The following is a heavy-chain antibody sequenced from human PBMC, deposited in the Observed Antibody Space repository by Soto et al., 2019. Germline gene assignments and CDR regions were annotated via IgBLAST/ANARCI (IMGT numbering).Heavy chain of an antibody. CDR2: VSYDGSNE. Sequence: QVQLVESGGGVVQPGRSLRLSCAASGFTFSNYAMHWVRQAPDKGLEWATVVSYDGSNENYADSVKGRFTISRDNSKXXXXXXXXXXXXXXXXXXXXXXXXXXXXXXGLDVWGQGTTVTVSS. CDR1: GFTFSNYA. V-gene: IGHV3-30-3*01. CDR3: XXXXXXXXXXGLDV. J-gene: IGHJ6*02.